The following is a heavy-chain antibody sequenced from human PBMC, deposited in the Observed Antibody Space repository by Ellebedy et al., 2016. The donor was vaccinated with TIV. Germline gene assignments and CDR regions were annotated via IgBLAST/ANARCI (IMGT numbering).Heavy chain of an antibody. D-gene: IGHD2-2*01. CDR3: AEGRETSSTFDC. CDR2: VMGGGDWI. CDR1: GFRFSSHA. Sequence: GGSLRLSXPASGFRFSSHAMSWVRQAPGKGLEWVSLVMGGGDWIDSADSVKGRFTISRDNSKNMVYLQMNSLRGDDTAVYYCAEGRETSSTFDCWGQGTLVTVSS. V-gene: IGHV3-23*01. J-gene: IGHJ4*02.